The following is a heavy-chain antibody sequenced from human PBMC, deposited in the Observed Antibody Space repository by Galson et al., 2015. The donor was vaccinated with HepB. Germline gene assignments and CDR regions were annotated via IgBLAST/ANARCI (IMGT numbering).Heavy chain of an antibody. Sequence: SLRLSCAASGFTFSSYAMHWVRQAPGKGLEWVAVISYDGSNKYYADSVKGRFTISRDNSKNTLYLQMNSLRAEDTAVNYCAREAPAALFDYWGQGTLVTVSS. V-gene: IGHV3-30-3*01. CDR2: ISYDGSNK. CDR3: AREAPAALFDY. D-gene: IGHD2-2*01. CDR1: GFTFSSYA. J-gene: IGHJ4*02.